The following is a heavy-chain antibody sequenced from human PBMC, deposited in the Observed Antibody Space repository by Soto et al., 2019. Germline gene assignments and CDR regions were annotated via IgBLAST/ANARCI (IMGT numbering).Heavy chain of an antibody. CDR2: ISSNSAYI. CDR1: GFTFRSFT. CDR3: TRDASRDSSARGWFDP. J-gene: IGHJ5*02. D-gene: IGHD6-13*01. V-gene: IGHV3-21*01. Sequence: VGSLRLSGAASGFTFRSFTMNWVSQAPGKGLEWVSTISSNSAYIYYTDALRGRFTISRDNAKNSLHLQMNSLRAEDTAVYYCTRDASRDSSARGWFDPWGPGTLVTVSS.